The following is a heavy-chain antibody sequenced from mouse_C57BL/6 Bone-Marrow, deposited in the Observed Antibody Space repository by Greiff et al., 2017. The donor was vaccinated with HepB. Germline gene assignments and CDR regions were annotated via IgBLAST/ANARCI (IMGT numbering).Heavy chain of an antibody. CDR2: ISDGGSYT. J-gene: IGHJ2*01. D-gene: IGHD1-1*01. V-gene: IGHV5-4*01. CDR3: ARDHGYYGSSRGYFDY. CDR1: GFTFSSYA. Sequence: DVHLVESGGGLVKPGGSLKLSCAASGFTFSSYAMSWVRQTPEKRLEWVATISDGGSYTYYPDNVKGRFTISRDNAKNNLYLQMSHLKSEDTAMYYCARDHGYYGSSRGYFDYWGQGTTLTVSS.